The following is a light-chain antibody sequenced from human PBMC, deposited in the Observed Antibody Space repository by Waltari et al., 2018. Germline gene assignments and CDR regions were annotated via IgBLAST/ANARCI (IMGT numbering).Light chain of an antibody. CDR3: CSYAGTYTPL. V-gene: IGLV2-11*01. J-gene: IGLJ2*01. CDR1: SSDVGGYNY. CDR2: DVT. Sequence: QSALTQPCSVSGSPGQSVAIPCTGTSSDVGGYNYVSWYQQYPGTAPKLIIYDVTKRPSGVPDRFSGSKSGNTASLTISGLQAEDEADYYCCSYAGTYTPLFGGGTKLTVL.